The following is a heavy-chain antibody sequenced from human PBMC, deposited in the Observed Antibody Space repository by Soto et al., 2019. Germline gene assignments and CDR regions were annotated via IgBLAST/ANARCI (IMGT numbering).Heavy chain of an antibody. V-gene: IGHV4-34*01. CDR3: ARGVEVVAATLVCGWLDY. CDR2: INHSGST. J-gene: IGHJ4*02. CDR1: GGSFSGYY. D-gene: IGHD2-15*01. Sequence: QVQLQQWGAGLLKPSETLSLTCAVYGGSFSGYYWSWIRQPPGKGLEWIGEINHSGSTNYNPSLTVRCTISVDTSKNQFALELSSVTAADAAVYYCARGVEVVAATLVCGWLDYWGQGTLVTVSS.